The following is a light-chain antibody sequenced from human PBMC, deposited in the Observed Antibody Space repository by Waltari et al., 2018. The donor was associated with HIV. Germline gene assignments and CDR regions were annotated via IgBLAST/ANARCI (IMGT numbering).Light chain of an antibody. Sequence: QSALTQPASVSGSPAQSITISCTGPSSDVVGYNSVSWYQQHPGKAPKRMIYDVSNRPSGVSNRFSGSKSGNTASLTISGLQAEDEADYYCSSYTSSSTWVFGGGTKLTVL. CDR3: SSYTSSSTWV. CDR1: SSDVVGYNS. CDR2: DVS. J-gene: IGLJ3*02. V-gene: IGLV2-14*01.